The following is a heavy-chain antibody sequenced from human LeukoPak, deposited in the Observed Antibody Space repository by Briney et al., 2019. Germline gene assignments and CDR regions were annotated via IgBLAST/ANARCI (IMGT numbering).Heavy chain of an antibody. D-gene: IGHD3-10*01. CDR3: AKDLSDYYGSGSFRVLDY. V-gene: IGHV3-33*06. Sequence: GRSLRLSCAASGFTFSSYGMHWVRQAPGKGLEWVAVIWYDGSNKYYADSVKGRFTISRDNSKNTLYLQMNSLRAEDTAVYYCAKDLSDYYGSGSFRVLDYWGQGTLVTVSS. J-gene: IGHJ4*02. CDR2: IWYDGSNK. CDR1: GFTFSSYG.